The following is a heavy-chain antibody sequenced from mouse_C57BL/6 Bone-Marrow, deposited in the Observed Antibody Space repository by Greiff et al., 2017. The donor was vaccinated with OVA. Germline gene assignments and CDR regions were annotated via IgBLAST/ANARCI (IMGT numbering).Heavy chain of an antibody. CDR1: GFTFSSYA. Sequence: EVQRVESGGGLVKPGGSLKLSCAASGFTFSSYAMSWVRQTPEKRLEWVATISDGGSYTYYPDNVKGRFTISRDNAKNNLYLQMSHLKSEDTAMYYCARIGGFFHFDYWGRGTTLTVAS. J-gene: IGHJ2*01. V-gene: IGHV5-4*01. CDR3: ARIGGFFHFDY. D-gene: IGHD2-14*01. CDR2: ISDGGSYT.